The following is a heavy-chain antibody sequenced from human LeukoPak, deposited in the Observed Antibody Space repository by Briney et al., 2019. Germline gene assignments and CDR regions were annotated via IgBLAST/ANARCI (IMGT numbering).Heavy chain of an antibody. J-gene: IGHJ4*02. Sequence: PGGSLRLSCAASGFTFSTYAMSWVRQAPGKGLEWVSGISGSGGSTYYADPVKGRFTISRDNSKNTVYLQMNSLRAEDTAVDYCAKNFSLPGRGGGFDYWGQGTLVTVSS. CDR3: AKNFSLPGRGGGFDY. CDR2: ISGSGGST. D-gene: IGHD2-15*01. V-gene: IGHV3-23*01. CDR1: GFTFSTYA.